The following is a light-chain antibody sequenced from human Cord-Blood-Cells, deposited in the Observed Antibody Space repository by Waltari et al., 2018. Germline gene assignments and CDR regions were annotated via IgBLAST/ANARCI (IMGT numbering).Light chain of an antibody. V-gene: IGLV2-23*02. CDR3: CSYAGSSTLV. Sequence: QSALTQPASVSGSPGQSITISCTGTSSDVGSYNLVSWYQQHPGKAPKLMIYEVSKRPSGFSNRFSGYKSGNTASLKISGLQAEDEADYYCCSYAGSSTLVFGGGTKLTVL. CDR2: EVS. J-gene: IGLJ3*02. CDR1: SSDVGSYNL.